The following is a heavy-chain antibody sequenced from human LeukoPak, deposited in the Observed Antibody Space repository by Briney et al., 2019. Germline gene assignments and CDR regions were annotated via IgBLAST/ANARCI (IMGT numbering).Heavy chain of an antibody. CDR1: GFTFGNYA. CDR3: AKWGDFDVLTGYYVPDF. J-gene: IGHJ4*02. D-gene: IGHD3-9*01. Sequence: GGSLRLSCAASGFTFGNYAMSWVRQAPGKGLEWVSAITGSGGNTYYADSVKGRFTISRDNSKNTLYLQMNSLRDEDTAVYYCAKWGDFDVLTGYYVPDFWGQGTLVTVSS. CDR2: ITGSGGNT. V-gene: IGHV3-23*01.